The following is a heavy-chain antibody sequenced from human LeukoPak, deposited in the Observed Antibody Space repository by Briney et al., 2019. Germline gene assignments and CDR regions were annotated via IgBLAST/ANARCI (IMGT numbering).Heavy chain of an antibody. V-gene: IGHV3-30*03. J-gene: IGHJ4*02. Sequence: QSGGSLRLSCAASGFTFSSYGMHWVRQAPGKGLEWVAVISYDGSNKYYADSVKGRFTISRDNSKNTLYLQMNSLRVEDTAVYYCAREGRVSGYDFDCWGQGTLVTVSS. CDR3: AREGRVSGYDFDC. CDR2: ISYDGSNK. D-gene: IGHD5-12*01. CDR1: GFTFSSYG.